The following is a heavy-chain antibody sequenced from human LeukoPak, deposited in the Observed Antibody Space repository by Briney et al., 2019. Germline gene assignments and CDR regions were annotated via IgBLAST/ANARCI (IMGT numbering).Heavy chain of an antibody. CDR2: INHSGST. V-gene: IGHV4-34*01. J-gene: IGHJ6*04. CDR3: ARRFGGYCSSTSCYYYGMDV. D-gene: IGHD2-2*01. CDR1: GGSFSGYY. Sequence: SETLSLTCAVYGGSFSGYYWSWIRQPPGKGLEWIGEINHSGSTNYNPSLKSRVTISVDTSKNQFSLKLSSVTAADTAVYYCARRFGGYCSSTSCYYYGMDVWGKGTTVTASS.